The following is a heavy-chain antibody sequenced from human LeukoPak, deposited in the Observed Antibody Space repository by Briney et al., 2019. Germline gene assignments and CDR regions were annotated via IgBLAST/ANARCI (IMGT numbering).Heavy chain of an antibody. D-gene: IGHD2-15*01. CDR3: ARDRGSNDPIDY. CDR1: GFSFSSYG. J-gene: IGHJ4*02. Sequence: GGSLRLSCAGSGFSFSSYGMHWVRQAPGKGLEWVAVIWHDGKIKHYADSVKGRFTISRDNSKNTLYLEMNSLRAEDTAVFYCARDRGSNDPIDYWGQGTLVTVSS. CDR2: IWHDGKIK. V-gene: IGHV3-33*01.